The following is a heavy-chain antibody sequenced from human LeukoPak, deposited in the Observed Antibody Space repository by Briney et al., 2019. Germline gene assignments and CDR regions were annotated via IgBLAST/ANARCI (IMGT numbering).Heavy chain of an antibody. J-gene: IGHJ4*02. D-gene: IGHD2-2*01. CDR3: ARGGAFCSITTCHEFDH. Sequence: ASVKVSCKTSGYTFTGSYLHWVRQVPGQGLAWMGWTNPSTGGAKSAQQFEGRVTMTRDTSNTTGYLELRSLRLDDTATYYCARGGAFCSITTCHEFDHWGQGTLVIVSS. V-gene: IGHV1-2*02. CDR1: GYTFTGSY. CDR2: TNPSTGGA.